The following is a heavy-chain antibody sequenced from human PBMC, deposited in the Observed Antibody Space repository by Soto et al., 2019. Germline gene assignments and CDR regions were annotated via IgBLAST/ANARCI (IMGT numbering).Heavy chain of an antibody. CDR3: ARDYPSGSFTFGY. V-gene: IGHV3-13*01. D-gene: IGHD3-10*01. J-gene: IGHJ4*02. Sequence: GASLRLSCAASGFSFSSYEMHWVRQVTGKGLEWVSSIGNAGDTYYLGCLKGRFTISREHAKNSLYLQMSSLRAGDTGVYYCARDYPSGSFTFGYWAQGVLVTVSS. CDR2: IGNAGDT. CDR1: GFSFSSYE.